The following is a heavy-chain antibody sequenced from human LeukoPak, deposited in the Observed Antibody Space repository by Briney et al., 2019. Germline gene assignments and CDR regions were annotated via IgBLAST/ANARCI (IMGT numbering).Heavy chain of an antibody. D-gene: IGHD5-12*01. V-gene: IGHV3-21*01. CDR2: ISSSSYI. J-gene: IGHJ5*02. CDR3: ARDVGRVATFNWFDP. Sequence: GGSLRLSCAASGFTFSSYSMNWVRQAPGKGLEWVSSISSSSYIYYADSVKGRFTISRDNAKNSLHLQMNSLRAEDTAVYYCARDVGRVATFNWFDPWGQGTLVTVSS. CDR1: GFTFSSYS.